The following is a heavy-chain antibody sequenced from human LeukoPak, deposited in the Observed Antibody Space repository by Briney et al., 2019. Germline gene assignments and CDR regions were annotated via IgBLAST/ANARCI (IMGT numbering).Heavy chain of an antibody. CDR3: ARGHYYGSGSYYTFDY. V-gene: IGHV4-59*01. CDR1: GGSISSYY. J-gene: IGHJ4*02. CDR2: IYYSGST. Sequence: SETLSLTCTVSGGSISSYYWSWIRQPPGKGLEWIGYIYYSGSTNYNPSLKSRVTISVDTSKNQFSLKLSSVTAADTAVYYCARGHYYGSGSYYTFDYWGQGTLSPSPQ. D-gene: IGHD3-10*01.